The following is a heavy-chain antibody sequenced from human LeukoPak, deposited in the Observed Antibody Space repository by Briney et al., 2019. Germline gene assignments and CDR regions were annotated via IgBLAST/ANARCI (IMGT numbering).Heavy chain of an antibody. CDR2: ITSSSSYI. Sequence: GGSLRLSCAASGFTFSSYTMNWVRQAPGKGLEWVSSITSSSSYIYYTDSAKGRFTISRDNARNSLFLQMNSLRAEDTAVYYCARVLSGTLTFDHWGQGTLVAVSS. CDR1: GFTFSSYT. V-gene: IGHV3-21*01. D-gene: IGHD3-9*01. CDR3: ARVLSGTLTFDH. J-gene: IGHJ4*02.